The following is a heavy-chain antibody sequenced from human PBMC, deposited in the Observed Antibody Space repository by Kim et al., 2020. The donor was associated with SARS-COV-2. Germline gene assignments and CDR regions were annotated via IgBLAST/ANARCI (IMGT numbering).Heavy chain of an antibody. CDR3: ARDRSDSSGWYPPYYFDY. CDR1: GGSISSYY. CDR2: IYTSGST. J-gene: IGHJ4*02. Sequence: SETLSLTCTVSGGSISSYYWSWIRQPAGKGLEWIGRIYTSGSTNYNPSLKSRVTMSVDTSKNQFSLKLSSVTAADTAVYYCARDRSDSSGWYPPYYFDYWGQRTLVTVSS. D-gene: IGHD6-19*01. V-gene: IGHV4-4*07.